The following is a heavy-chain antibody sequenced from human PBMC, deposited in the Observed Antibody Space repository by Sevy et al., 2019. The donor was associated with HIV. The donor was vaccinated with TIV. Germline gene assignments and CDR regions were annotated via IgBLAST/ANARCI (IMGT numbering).Heavy chain of an antibody. CDR1: GGSISSGSYY. CDR2: IYTSGST. Sequence: SETQSLTCTVSGGSISSGSYYWSWIRQPAGKGLEWIGRIYTSGSTNYNPSLKSRVTMSVDTSKNQFSLKLSSVTAADTAVYYCARDTLGEFDYWGQGTLVTVSS. CDR3: ARDTLGEFDY. V-gene: IGHV4-61*02. J-gene: IGHJ4*02.